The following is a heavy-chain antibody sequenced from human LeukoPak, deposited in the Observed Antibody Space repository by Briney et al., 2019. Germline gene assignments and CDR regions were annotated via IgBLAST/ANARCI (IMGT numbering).Heavy chain of an antibody. CDR2: INPNSGGT. CDR3: ASGSGLYSPDY. J-gene: IGHJ4*02. Sequence: ASVKVSCKASGYTFTANYLHWVRQAPGQGLEWMGWINPNSGGTNHAQMFQGRVTMTRDTSISTAYMELSGLTSDDTAVYYCASGSGLYSPDYWGQGTLVTVSS. CDR1: GYTFTANY. D-gene: IGHD3-3*01. V-gene: IGHV1-2*02.